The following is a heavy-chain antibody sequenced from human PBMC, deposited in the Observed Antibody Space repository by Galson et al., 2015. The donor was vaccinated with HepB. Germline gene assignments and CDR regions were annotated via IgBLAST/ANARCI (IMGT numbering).Heavy chain of an antibody. Sequence: SLRLSCAASGFTVGTNYMSWVRQAPGKGLEWVSVIYSGDNTYYADSVRGRFTISRDNSKNTLCLQMNSLRAEDTAAYYCARDRGTGYCSTTSCYSLYMDVWGKGTTVTVSS. D-gene: IGHD2-2*01. CDR2: IYSGDNT. J-gene: IGHJ6*03. CDR1: GFTVGTNY. CDR3: ARDRGTGYCSTTSCYSLYMDV. V-gene: IGHV3-53*01.